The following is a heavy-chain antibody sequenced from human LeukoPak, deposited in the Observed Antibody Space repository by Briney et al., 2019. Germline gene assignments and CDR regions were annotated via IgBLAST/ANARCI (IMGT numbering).Heavy chain of an antibody. D-gene: IGHD6-19*01. CDR1: GFTFSSYW. CDR2: INSDGSST. Sequence: GGSLRLSCAASGFTFSSYWMHWVRHAPGKGLVWVSRINSDGSSTSYADSVKGRFTISRDNAKNTLYLQMNSLRAEDTAVYYCARRAVAGSFDYWGQGTLVTVSS. J-gene: IGHJ4*02. CDR3: ARRAVAGSFDY. V-gene: IGHV3-74*01.